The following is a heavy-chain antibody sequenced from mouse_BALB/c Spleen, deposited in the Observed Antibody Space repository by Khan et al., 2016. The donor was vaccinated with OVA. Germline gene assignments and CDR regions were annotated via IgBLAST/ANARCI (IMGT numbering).Heavy chain of an antibody. CDR3: ASGSYKYGSSPWFFDY. D-gene: IGHD1-1*01. CDR2: ISSGGSYT. V-gene: IGHV5-9-4*01. CDR1: GFTFSSYA. Sequence: EVELVESGGGLVKPGGSLKLSCAASGFTFSSYAMSWVRQSPEKRLEWVAEISSGGSYTYYPDTVTGRFTISRDNAKNTLYLEMSSLRSEDTAMYYCASGSYKYGSSPWFFDYWGQGTTLTVSS. J-gene: IGHJ2*01.